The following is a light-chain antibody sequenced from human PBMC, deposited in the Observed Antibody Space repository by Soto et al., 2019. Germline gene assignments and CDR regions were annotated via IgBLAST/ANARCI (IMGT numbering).Light chain of an antibody. Sequence: QSLLTQPASVSGSPGQSITISCTGTSSDVCGYNYFSWYQQHPGNAPKLMISEVTNRPAGVSDRFSGSKSDNTASLTISGLQAEDEADYYCRSYTSTXTYVVGTGTKVXV. CDR1: SSDVCGYNY. CDR2: EVT. CDR3: RSYTSTXTYV. V-gene: IGLV2-14*01. J-gene: IGLJ1*01.